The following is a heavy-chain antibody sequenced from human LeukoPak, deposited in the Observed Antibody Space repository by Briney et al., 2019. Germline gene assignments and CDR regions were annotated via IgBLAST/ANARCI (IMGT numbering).Heavy chain of an antibody. CDR2: INTDGSTT. CDR1: GFTFNAHW. Sequence: PGGSLRLSCAASGFTFNAHWMHWVRQTPEKGLVWLSRINTDGSTTNYADAVKGRFTISRENAKDTLYLQMNSLRVEDTAVYYCARDLNWNQADYWGQGSLVTVSS. CDR3: ARDLNWNQADY. D-gene: IGHD1-20*01. V-gene: IGHV3-74*01. J-gene: IGHJ4*02.